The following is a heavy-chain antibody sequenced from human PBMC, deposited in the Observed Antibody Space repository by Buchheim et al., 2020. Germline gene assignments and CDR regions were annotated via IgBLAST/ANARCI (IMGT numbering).Heavy chain of an antibody. CDR3: AKEKEDGDYEDYFDY. CDR2: ISYDGSNK. J-gene: IGHJ4*02. V-gene: IGHV3-30*18. D-gene: IGHD4-17*01. Sequence: QVQLVESGGGVVQPGRSLRLSCAASGFTFSSYGMHWVRQAPGKGLEWVAVISYDGSNKYYADSVKGRFTISRDNSKKTLYLQMNSLRAEDTAVYYCAKEKEDGDYEDYFDYWGQGTL. CDR1: GFTFSSYG.